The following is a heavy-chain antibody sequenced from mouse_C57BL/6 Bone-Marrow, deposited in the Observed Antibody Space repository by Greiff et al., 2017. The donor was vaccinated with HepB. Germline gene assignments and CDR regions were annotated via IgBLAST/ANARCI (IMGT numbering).Heavy chain of an antibody. CDR2: FTMYSDAT. CDR3: AREVAFIATAWFAY. Sequence: LVESGAELVRPGSSVKLSCKDSYFAFMASAMHWVKQRPGHGLEWIGSFTMYSDATEYSENFKGKATLTANTSSSTAYMELSSLTSEDAAVYYVAREVAFIATAWFAYWGQGTLVTVSA. V-gene: IGHV1-49*01. D-gene: IGHD1-1*01. CDR1: YFAFMASA. J-gene: IGHJ3*01.